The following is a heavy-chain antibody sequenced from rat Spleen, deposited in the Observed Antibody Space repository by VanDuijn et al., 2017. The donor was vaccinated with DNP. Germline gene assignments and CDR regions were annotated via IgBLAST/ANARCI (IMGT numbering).Heavy chain of an antibody. CDR2: ITNTGDIT. J-gene: IGHJ2*01. D-gene: IGHD1-11*01. V-gene: IGHV5-31*01. Sequence: EVQLVESGGGPVQPGRSLKLSCVASGFIFSNYWMTWIRQAPGKGLAWVASITNTGDITYYPDSVKGRFTISRDNAKSTLYRQMDCLRSEDTATYYCARGGLTTLDYWGQGVMVTVSS. CDR3: ARGGLTTLDY. CDR1: GFIFSNYW.